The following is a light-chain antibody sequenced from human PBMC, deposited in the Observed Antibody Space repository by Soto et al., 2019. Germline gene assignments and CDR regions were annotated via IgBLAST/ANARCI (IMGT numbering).Light chain of an antibody. CDR3: QQYGSSQYT. J-gene: IGKJ2*01. CDR1: QSVNNNY. CDR2: GAS. V-gene: IGKV3-20*01. Sequence: EIVLTQSPGTLSLSPGERATLSCRASQSVNNNYLAWYQQKPGQAPRLLIYGASSRATGIPDRFSGSGSGTDFTLTISRLEPEDFAVYYSQQYGSSQYTFGQWTKLEIK.